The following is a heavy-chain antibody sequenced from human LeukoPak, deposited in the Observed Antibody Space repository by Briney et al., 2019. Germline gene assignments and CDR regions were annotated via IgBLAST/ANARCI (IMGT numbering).Heavy chain of an antibody. CDR2: IIPISGTA. CDR1: GGTFSSYA. CDR3: ASWLNTVGATGGYFDY. J-gene: IGHJ4*02. D-gene: IGHD1-26*01. V-gene: IGHV1-69*01. Sequence: SVKVSCKASGGTFSSYAISWVRQAPGQGLEWMGGIIPISGTANYAQKFQGRVTITADESTSTAYMELSSLRSEDTAVYYCASWLNTVGATGGYFDYWGQGTLVTVSS.